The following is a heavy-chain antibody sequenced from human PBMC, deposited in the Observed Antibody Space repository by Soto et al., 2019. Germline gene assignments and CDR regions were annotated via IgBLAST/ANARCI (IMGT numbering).Heavy chain of an antibody. J-gene: IGHJ4*01. CDR3: ARDRAYYYDSSGYHGGYFDY. V-gene: IGHV3-33*01. CDR2: IWYDGSNK. Sequence: VGSLRLSCAASGFTFSSYGMHWVRQAPGKGLEWVAVIWYDGSNKYYADSVKGRFTISRDNSKNTLYLQMNSLRAEDTAVYYCARDRAYYYDSSGYHGGYFDYWGHGTLVTVSS. CDR1: GFTFSSYG. D-gene: IGHD3-22*01.